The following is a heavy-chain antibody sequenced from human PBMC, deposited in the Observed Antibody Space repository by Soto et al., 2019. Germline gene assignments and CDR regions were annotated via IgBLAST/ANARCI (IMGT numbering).Heavy chain of an antibody. CDR2: ISYDGSNK. V-gene: IGHV3-30-3*01. J-gene: IGHJ6*02. Sequence: GGSLRLSCAASGFTFSSYAMHWVRQAPGKGLEWVAVISYDGSNKYYADSVKGRFTISRDNSKNTLYLQMNSLRAEDTAVYYCARESHDMDGWGQGTTVTVSS. CDR1: GFTFSSYA. CDR3: ARESHDMDG.